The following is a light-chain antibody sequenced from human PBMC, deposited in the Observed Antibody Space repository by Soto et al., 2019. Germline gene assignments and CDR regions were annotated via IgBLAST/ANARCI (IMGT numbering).Light chain of an antibody. CDR1: SSDVGGYNY. V-gene: IGLV2-11*01. Sequence: QSALTQPRSVSGSPGQSVTISCTGTSSDVGGYNYVSWYQQHPGKAPKLMIYDVSKRPSGVPDRFSGSKSGNTASLTISGLQAEDEAGYYWCANAGRYSYVFGTGTKLTLL. CDR3: CANAGRYSYV. J-gene: IGLJ1*01. CDR2: DVS.